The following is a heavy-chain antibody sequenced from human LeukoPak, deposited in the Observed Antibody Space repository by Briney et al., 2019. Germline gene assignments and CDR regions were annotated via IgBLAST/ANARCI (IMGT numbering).Heavy chain of an antibody. CDR2: INADSGGT. CDR3: ARDCGPDCSSDPDH. J-gene: IGHJ4*02. CDR1: GYTFTGYY. V-gene: IGHV1-2*02. D-gene: IGHD2-21*02. Sequence: GASVKVSCKASGYTFTGYYMHWVRQAPGQGHEWMGWINADSGGTNYAQKFQGRVTMTRDTSISTAYMELSRLTSDDTAVYYCARDCGPDCSSDPDHWGQGTLVTVSS.